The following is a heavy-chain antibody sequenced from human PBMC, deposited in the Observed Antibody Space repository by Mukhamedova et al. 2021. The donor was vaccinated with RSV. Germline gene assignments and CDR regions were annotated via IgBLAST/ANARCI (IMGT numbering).Heavy chain of an antibody. J-gene: IGHJ4*02. CDR1: YG. CDR3: ARAGSGYDPAGFAY. Sequence: YGVTWVRQAPGQGLEWMGWISAFTGNTIYAESLRDRVTMTTDTSTNTAYMELRSLRSDDTAVYYCARAGSGYDPAGFAYWGQ. D-gene: IGHD5-12*01. V-gene: IGHV1-18*01. CDR2: ISAFTGNT.